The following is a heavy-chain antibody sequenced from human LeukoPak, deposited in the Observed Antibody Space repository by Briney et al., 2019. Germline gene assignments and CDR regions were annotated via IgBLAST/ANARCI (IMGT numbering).Heavy chain of an antibody. D-gene: IGHD3-10*01. Sequence: GESLKISCKCSGYSFTSYWIGWVRQMPGKGLEWMGIIYPGDSDTRYSPSFQGQVTVSADKSISTAYLQWNSLKASDTAMYHCARRRGYTSGGYSFDYWGQGTLVTVSS. V-gene: IGHV5-51*01. CDR2: IYPGDSDT. J-gene: IGHJ4*02. CDR1: GYSFTSYW. CDR3: ARRRGYTSGGYSFDY.